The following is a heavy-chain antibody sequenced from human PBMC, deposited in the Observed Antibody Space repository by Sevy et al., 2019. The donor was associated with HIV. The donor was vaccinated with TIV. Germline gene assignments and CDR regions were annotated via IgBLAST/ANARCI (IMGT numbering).Heavy chain of an antibody. V-gene: IGHV1-18*01. CDR3: ARGRGLDCSSTSCPLYFDY. CDR1: GYTFTSYG. J-gene: IGHJ4*02. D-gene: IGHD2-2*01. Sequence: ASVKVSCKASGYTFTSYGISWVRQAPGQGLEWMGWISAYNGNTNYAQKLQGRVTMTTDTSTSTAYMELRSLRSDDTAVYYCARGRGLDCSSTSCPLYFDYWGQGTLVTVSS. CDR2: ISAYNGNT.